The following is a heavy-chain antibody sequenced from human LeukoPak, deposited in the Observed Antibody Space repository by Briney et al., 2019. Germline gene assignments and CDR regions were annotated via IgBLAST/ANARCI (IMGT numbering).Heavy chain of an antibody. D-gene: IGHD2-15*01. J-gene: IGHJ4*02. Sequence: GRSLRLSCAASGFTFSSYAMHWVRQAPGKGLEWVAVISYDGSNKYYADSVKGRFTISRDNSKNTLYLQMNSLRAEDTAVYYCARDQGYCSGGSCYSDLEYWGQGTLVTVSS. CDR2: ISYDGSNK. V-gene: IGHV3-30*04. CDR1: GFTFSSYA. CDR3: ARDQGYCSGGSCYSDLEY.